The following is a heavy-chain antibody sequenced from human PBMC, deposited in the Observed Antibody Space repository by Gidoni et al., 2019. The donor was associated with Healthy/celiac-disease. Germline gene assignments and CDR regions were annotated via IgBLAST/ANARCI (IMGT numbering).Heavy chain of an antibody. Sequence: EVQLVESGGGLVQPVVSLRLPCAAFGFPFSSFWMSWVRQAPGKGLEWVANIKQDGSEKYYVDSVKGRFTISRDNAKNSLYLQMNSLRAEDTAVYYCARGPGGSYYRGYYGMDVWGQGTTVTVSS. J-gene: IGHJ6*02. V-gene: IGHV3-7*04. CDR1: GFPFSSFW. D-gene: IGHD1-26*01. CDR3: ARGPGGSYYRGYYGMDV. CDR2: IKQDGSEK.